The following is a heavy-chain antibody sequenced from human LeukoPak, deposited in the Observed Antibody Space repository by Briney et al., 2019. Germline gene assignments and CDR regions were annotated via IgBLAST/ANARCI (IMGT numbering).Heavy chain of an antibody. CDR1: GYTLTELS. J-gene: IGHJ6*02. CDR3: ATRNSPYCGGDCYSLMDV. V-gene: IGHV1-24*01. D-gene: IGHD2-21*02. CDR2: FDPEDGET. Sequence: ASVKASCKVSGYTLTELSMHWVRQAPGKGLEWMGGFDPEDGETIYAQKFQGRVTMTEDTSTDTAYMELSSLRSEDTAVYYCATRNSPYCGGDCYSLMDVWGQGTTVTVSS.